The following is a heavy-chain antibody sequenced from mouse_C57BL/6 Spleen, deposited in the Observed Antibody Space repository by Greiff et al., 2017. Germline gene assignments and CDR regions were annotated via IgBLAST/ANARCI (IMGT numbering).Heavy chain of an antibody. D-gene: IGHD2-5*01. Sequence: QVQLQQSGAELVRPGTSVKVSCKASGYAFTNYLIEWVKQRPGQGLEWIGVINPGSGGTNYNEKFKGKATLTADKSSSTAYMQLSSLTSEDSAVYFCAKSVYSNYYFGYWGQGTTLTVSS. V-gene: IGHV1-54*01. CDR1: GYAFTNYL. CDR2: INPGSGGT. J-gene: IGHJ2*01. CDR3: AKSVYSNYYFGY.